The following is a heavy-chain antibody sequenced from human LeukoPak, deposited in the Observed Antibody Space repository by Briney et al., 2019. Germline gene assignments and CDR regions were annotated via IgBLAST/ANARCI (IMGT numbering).Heavy chain of an antibody. CDR2: IKSDGST. J-gene: IGHJ1*01. CDR3: ARAPAEIGGYYPEYFRH. D-gene: IGHD3-22*01. CDR1: GFTFSSYR. V-gene: IGHV3-74*01. Sequence: GGSLRLSCAASGFTFSSYRMHWVRQIPGKGLVWVSRIKSDGSTNYADSVKGRFTISRDNAKNTLSLQMNSLRAEDTGVYYCARAPAEIGGYYPEYFRHWGQGTLVTVSS.